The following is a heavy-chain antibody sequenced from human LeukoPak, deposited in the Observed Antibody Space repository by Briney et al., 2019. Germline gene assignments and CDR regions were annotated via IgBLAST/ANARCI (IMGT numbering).Heavy chain of an antibody. CDR3: ARFGALHGGSYFSP. Sequence: GGSLRLSCAASRFTFNSYAMSWVRQAPGKGLEWVSVIGGSNGITFYVGSVKGRFTISRDNSKDTLYLQMNSLRAEDTAVYYCARFGALHGGSYFSPWGQGTLVTVSS. V-gene: IGHV3-23*01. CDR2: IGGSNGIT. CDR1: RFTFNSYA. J-gene: IGHJ5*02. D-gene: IGHD1-26*01.